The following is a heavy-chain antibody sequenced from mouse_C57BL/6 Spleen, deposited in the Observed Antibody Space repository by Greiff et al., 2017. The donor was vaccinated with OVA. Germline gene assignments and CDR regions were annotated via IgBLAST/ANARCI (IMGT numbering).Heavy chain of an antibody. Sequence: EVQLQQSGPELVKPGASVKIPCKASGYTFTDYNMDWVKQSHGKSLEWIGDINPNNGGTIYNQKFKGKATLTVDESSSTAYMELRSLTSEDTAVYYCARQRYYGSSYVFFDYWGKGTTLTVSS. V-gene: IGHV1-18*01. D-gene: IGHD1-1*01. CDR3: ARQRYYGSSYVFFDY. J-gene: IGHJ2*01. CDR1: GYTFTDYN. CDR2: INPNNGGT.